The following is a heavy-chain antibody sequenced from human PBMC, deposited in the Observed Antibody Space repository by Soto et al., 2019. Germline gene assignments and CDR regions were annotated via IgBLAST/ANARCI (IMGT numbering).Heavy chain of an antibody. D-gene: IGHD1-26*01. CDR3: AREGAVGATDPLPDY. V-gene: IGHV1-69*12. CDR1: GGTFSSYA. J-gene: IGHJ4*02. Sequence: QVQLVQSGAEVKKPGSSVKVSCKASGGTFSSYAISWVRQAPGQGLEWMGGIIPIFGTANYAQKFQGSVTITADESASTAYMELSSLRSEDTAVYYCAREGAVGATDPLPDYWGQGTLVTVSS. CDR2: IIPIFGTA.